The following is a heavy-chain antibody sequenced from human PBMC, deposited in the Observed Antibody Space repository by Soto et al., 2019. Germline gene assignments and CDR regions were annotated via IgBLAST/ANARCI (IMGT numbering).Heavy chain of an antibody. CDR3: ARDYLGEPHHVIDF. V-gene: IGHV1-18*01. J-gene: IGHJ4*02. CDR2: ISAYNGNT. CDR1: GYTFTSYG. Sequence: ASVKVSCKASGYTFTSYGISWVRQAPGQGLEWMGWISAYNGNTNYAQKLQGRVTMTTDTSTSTAYMELRSLRSDDTAVYYCARDYLGEPHHVIDFWGQGTLVTVSS. D-gene: IGHD3-16*02.